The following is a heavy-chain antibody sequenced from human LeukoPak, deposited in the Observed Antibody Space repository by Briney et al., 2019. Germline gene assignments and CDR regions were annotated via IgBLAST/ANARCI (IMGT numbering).Heavy chain of an antibody. Sequence: PGGSLRLSCAASGFTFSSNGMSWVRQAPGKGLEWVSGISGSTGGTYYADSVKGRFTMSRDNSKNTLYLQMNSLRAEDTAVYYCARHSSLAVAGTDFDYWGQGTLVTVSS. D-gene: IGHD6-19*01. CDR3: ARHSSLAVAGTDFDY. J-gene: IGHJ4*02. CDR2: ISGSTGGT. CDR1: GFTFSSNG. V-gene: IGHV3-23*01.